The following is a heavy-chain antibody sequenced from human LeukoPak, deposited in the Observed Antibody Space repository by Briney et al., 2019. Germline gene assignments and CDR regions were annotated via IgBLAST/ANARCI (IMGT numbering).Heavy chain of an antibody. D-gene: IGHD3-10*02. CDR2: ISNGGGTI. CDR3: VRDSYMFGSDY. J-gene: IGHJ4*02. V-gene: IGHV3-48*03. Sequence: PGGSLRLSCVISGFTFTSYDFNWVRQAPGKGLEWVSYISNGGGTIYYADSVKGRFTISRDSAKNSVFLQMNTLRAEDTAVYYCVRDSYMFGSDYWGQGTLVTVSS. CDR1: GFTFTSYD.